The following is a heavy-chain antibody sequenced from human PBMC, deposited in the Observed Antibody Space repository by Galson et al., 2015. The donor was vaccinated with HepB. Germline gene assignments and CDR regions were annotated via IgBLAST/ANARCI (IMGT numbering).Heavy chain of an antibody. J-gene: IGHJ5*02. D-gene: IGHD4-17*01. CDR1: GYTFTSYA. Sequence: SVKVSCKASGYTFTSYAMHWVRQAPGQRLEWMGWINAGNGNTKYSQKFQGRVTITRDTSASTAYMELSSLRSEDTAVYYCARDSLYYGDYGVNWFDPWGQGTLVTVSS. CDR3: ARDSLYYGDYGVNWFDP. V-gene: IGHV1-3*01. CDR2: INAGNGNT.